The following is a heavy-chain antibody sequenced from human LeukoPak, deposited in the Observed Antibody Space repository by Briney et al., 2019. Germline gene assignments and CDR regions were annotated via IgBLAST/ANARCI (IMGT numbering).Heavy chain of an antibody. CDR3: ARMVYGYPYYFDY. Sequence: SETLSLTCTVSGGSISSSSYYWGWIRQPPGKGLEWIGSIYYSGSTYYNPSLKSRVTISVDTSKNQFSLKLSSVTAADTAVYYCARMVYGYPYYFDYWGQGTLVTVSS. CDR2: IYYSGST. CDR1: GGSISSSSYY. J-gene: IGHJ4*02. V-gene: IGHV4-39*07. D-gene: IGHD5/OR15-5a*01.